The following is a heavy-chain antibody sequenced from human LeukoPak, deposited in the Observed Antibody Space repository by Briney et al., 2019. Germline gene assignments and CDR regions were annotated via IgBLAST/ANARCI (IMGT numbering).Heavy chain of an antibody. D-gene: IGHD1-1*01. CDR2: ISSSSSTI. V-gene: IGHV3-48*01. Sequence: GGSLRLSCAASGFTFSSYSMNWVRQAPGKGLEWVSCISSSSSTIYYADSVKGRFTISRDNAKNSLYLQMNSLRAEDTAVYHCARDTDDFQGLDIWGQGTVVTVSS. J-gene: IGHJ3*02. CDR1: GFTFSSYS. CDR3: ARDTDDFQGLDI.